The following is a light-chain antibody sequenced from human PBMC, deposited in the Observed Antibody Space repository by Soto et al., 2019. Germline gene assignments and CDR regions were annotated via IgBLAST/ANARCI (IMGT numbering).Light chain of an antibody. CDR2: RNT. J-gene: IGLJ2*01. CDR3: SAWDDSLSGDVV. Sequence: QAVVTQPPSASGTPGQRVTISCSGSSSNIGSNYVFWYQQLPGTAPKLLIYRNTQRPSGVPDRFSGSKSGTSASLAISGLRSEDEADYYCSAWDDSLSGDVVFGGGTKLTVL. CDR1: SSNIGSNY. V-gene: IGLV1-47*01.